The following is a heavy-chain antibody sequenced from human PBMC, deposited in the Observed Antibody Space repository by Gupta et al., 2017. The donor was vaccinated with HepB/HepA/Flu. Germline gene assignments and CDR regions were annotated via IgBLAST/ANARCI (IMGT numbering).Heavy chain of an antibody. CDR3: ARVEGYYYYYYMDV. Sequence: QVQLQQWGAGLLKPSETLSLTCAVYGGSFSGYYWSWIRQPPGKGLEWIGEINHSGSTNYNPSLKSRVTISVDTSKNQFSLKLSSVTAADTAVYYCARVEGYYYYYYMDVWGKGTTVTVSS. CDR2: INHSGST. CDR1: GGSFSGYY. V-gene: IGHV4-34*01. J-gene: IGHJ6*03.